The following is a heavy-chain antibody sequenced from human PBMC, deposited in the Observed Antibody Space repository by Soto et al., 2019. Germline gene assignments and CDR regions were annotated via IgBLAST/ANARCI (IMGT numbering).Heavy chain of an antibody. Sequence: EVQLVESGGGLAQPGRSQRLSCAASGFIFDDYAMHWVRQAPGKGLEWVSGISWQSGSIRYADSVKGRFTISRDNAKNSLYLQMNSLRVEDTALYYCAKDMFSSSSAATFDYWGQGILVTVSS. V-gene: IGHV3-9*01. D-gene: IGHD6-6*01. CDR1: GFIFDDYA. CDR3: AKDMFSSSSAATFDY. J-gene: IGHJ4*02. CDR2: ISWQSGSI.